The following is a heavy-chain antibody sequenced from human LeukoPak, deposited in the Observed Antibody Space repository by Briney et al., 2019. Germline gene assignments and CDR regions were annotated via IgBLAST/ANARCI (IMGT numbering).Heavy chain of an antibody. CDR1: GFTFSSYT. CDR2: IWYDGSNK. CDR3: ARESGHYYYDPTGAFDI. V-gene: IGHV3-33*08. D-gene: IGHD3-22*01. Sequence: GGSLRLSCAASGFTFSSYTMHWVRQAPGKGLEWVAVIWYDGSNKYYADSVKGRFTISRDNSKNTLYLQMNSLRAEDTAVYYCARESGHYYYDPTGAFDIWGQGTMVTVSS. J-gene: IGHJ3*02.